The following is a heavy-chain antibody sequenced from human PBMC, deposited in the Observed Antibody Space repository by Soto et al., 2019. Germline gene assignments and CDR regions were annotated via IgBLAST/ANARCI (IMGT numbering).Heavy chain of an antibody. J-gene: IGHJ5*02. CDR3: ARHVDTVLYNWFDP. CDR2: VYYSGST. Sequence: SETLSLTCTVSGGSISSSSYYWGWIRQPPGKGLEWIGSVYYSGSTYYNPSLKSRVTISVDTSKNQFSLKLSSVTAADTAVYYCARHVDTVLYNWFDPWGQGTLVTVSS. D-gene: IGHD2-21*01. V-gene: IGHV4-39*01. CDR1: GGSISSSSYY.